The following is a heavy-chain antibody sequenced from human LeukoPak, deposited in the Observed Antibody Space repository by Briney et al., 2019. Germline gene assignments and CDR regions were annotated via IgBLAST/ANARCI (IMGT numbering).Heavy chain of an antibody. CDR1: RYTFTSYY. CDR3: ARDRWLYSYGYSPLDY. D-gene: IGHD5-18*01. CDR2: INPSGGST. J-gene: IGHJ4*02. Sequence: GASVEVSCKASRYTFTSYYMHWVRQAPGQGLEWMGIINPSGGSTSYAQKFQGRVTMTRDTSTSTVYMELSSLRSEDTAVYYCARDRWLYSYGYSPLDYWGQGTLVTVSS. V-gene: IGHV1-46*01.